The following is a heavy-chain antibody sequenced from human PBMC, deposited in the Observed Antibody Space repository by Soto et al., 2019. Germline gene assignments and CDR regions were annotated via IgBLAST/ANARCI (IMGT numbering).Heavy chain of an antibody. CDR1: GFTFSTYA. CDR2: ISNDGGSK. J-gene: IGHJ4*02. D-gene: IGHD6-19*01. V-gene: IGHV3-30*03. CDR3: YSSGW. Sequence: QVQLVESGGGVVQPGRSLRLSCTASGFTFSTYAMHWVRQAPGKGLEWVAVISNDGGSKYYADSVKGRFTISRDNSNNTMYLQMNSLRAEDTAVYYGYSSGWWGQGTLVTVSS.